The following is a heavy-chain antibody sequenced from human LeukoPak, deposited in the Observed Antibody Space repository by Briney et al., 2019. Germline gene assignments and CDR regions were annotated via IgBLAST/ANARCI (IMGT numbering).Heavy chain of an antibody. Sequence: PGGSLRLSCAASGFTFSSYGMHWVRQAPGKGLEWVAVISYDGSNKYYADSVKGRFTISRDNSKNTLYLQMNSLRAEDTAVYYCAREMQSYDQEHYFDYWGQGTLVTVSS. D-gene: IGHD5-12*01. V-gene: IGHV3-30*03. CDR3: AREMQSYDQEHYFDY. J-gene: IGHJ4*02. CDR1: GFTFSSYG. CDR2: ISYDGSNK.